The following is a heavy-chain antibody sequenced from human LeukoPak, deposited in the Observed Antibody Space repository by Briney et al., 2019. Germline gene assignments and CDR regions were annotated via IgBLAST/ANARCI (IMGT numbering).Heavy chain of an antibody. CDR2: INSDGSST. CDR3: ARGGNDYGDYRVY. V-gene: IGHV3-74*01. D-gene: IGHD4-17*01. Sequence: PGGSLRLSCAASGFTFSSYWMHWVRQAPGKGLVWVSRINSDGSSTSYADSVKGRFTISRDNAKNTLYLQTNSLRAEDTAVYYCARGGNDYGDYRVYWGQGTLVTVSS. CDR1: GFTFSSYW. J-gene: IGHJ4*02.